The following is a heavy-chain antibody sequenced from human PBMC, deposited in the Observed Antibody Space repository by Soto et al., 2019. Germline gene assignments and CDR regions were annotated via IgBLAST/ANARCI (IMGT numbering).Heavy chain of an antibody. Sequence: QVQLLQSGSEVKIPGASVNLSCKASGYNRTNGALHWLRQAPGQSPEWLGGINTVNGNPMYSQKFLDRVTLTRATSASTAYRELRGLTSESTATYYCARGVGRRPVTRAFDIWGQGTVVTVSS. J-gene: IGHJ3*02. CDR2: INTVNGNP. D-gene: IGHD4-17*01. CDR3: ARGVGRRPVTRAFDI. CDR1: GYNRTNGA. V-gene: IGHV1-3*04.